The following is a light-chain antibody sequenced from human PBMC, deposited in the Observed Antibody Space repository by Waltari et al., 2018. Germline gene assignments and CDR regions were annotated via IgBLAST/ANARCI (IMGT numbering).Light chain of an antibody. Sequence: QTVVTQEPSFSVSPGGTVTLTCGLRSGSVSTTYYPSWYQQTPGQAPRPLIYSTNPRSSGVPDHISGAILGNKAALTITGAQADDESDYYCVLYMGGGILFGGGTKLTVL. J-gene: IGLJ3*02. CDR1: SGSVSTTYY. CDR3: VLYMGGGIL. V-gene: IGLV8-61*01. CDR2: STN.